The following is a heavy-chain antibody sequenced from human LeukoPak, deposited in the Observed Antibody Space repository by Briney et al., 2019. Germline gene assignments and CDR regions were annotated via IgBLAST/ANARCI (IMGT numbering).Heavy chain of an antibody. CDR3: ARVGGTGSYDQFDF. D-gene: IGHD3-10*01. CDR1: GFTFSSYG. V-gene: IGHV3-21*01. CDR2: ISCSGGYI. Sequence: GGSLRLSCAASGFTFSSYGMNWVRQAPGKGLEWVSFISCSGGYIYYADSVKGRFTISRDNSKNTLYLQMNSLRAEDTAVYYCARVGGTGSYDQFDFWGQRPVVSVS. J-gene: IGHJ4*02.